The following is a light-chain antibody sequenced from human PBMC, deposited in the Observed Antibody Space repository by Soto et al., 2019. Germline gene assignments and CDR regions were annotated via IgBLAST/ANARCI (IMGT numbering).Light chain of an antibody. CDR1: DSNIGASYE. Sequence: QSVLTQPPSVSGAPGQRVTITCTGSDSNIGASYEVNWYQHLPGAAPRLLIFETDNRPSGVPDRFSASRSGASASLAIAELQTGDEGDYYCQSYDSVLSASVFGGGTKLTVL. CDR3: QSYDSVLSASV. J-gene: IGLJ2*01. V-gene: IGLV1-40*01. CDR2: ETD.